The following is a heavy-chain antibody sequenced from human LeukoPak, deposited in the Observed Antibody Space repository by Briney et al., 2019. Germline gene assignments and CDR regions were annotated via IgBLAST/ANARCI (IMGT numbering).Heavy chain of an antibody. D-gene: IGHD2-21*02. V-gene: IGHV4-39*07. CDR3: ARGDSIDY. CDR2: IYTSGST. Sequence: SETLSLTCTVSGGSISSSSYYWGWIRQPPGKGLEWIGRIYTSGSTNYNPSLKSRVTISVDTSKNQFSLKLSSVTAADTAVYYCARGDSIDYWGQGTLVTVSS. CDR1: GGSISSSSYY. J-gene: IGHJ4*02.